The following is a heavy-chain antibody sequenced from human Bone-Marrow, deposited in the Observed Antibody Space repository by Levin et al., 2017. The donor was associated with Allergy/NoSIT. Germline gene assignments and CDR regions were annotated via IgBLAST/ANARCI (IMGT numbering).Heavy chain of an antibody. D-gene: IGHD2-15*01. V-gene: IGHV1-69*06. Sequence: KISCKASGGTFSTHGIAWVRQAPGQGLEWMGGIIPVLGTANYEQKFQGRVTITADSSTRTVYMELTSLRSEDSAVYYCARVFHYYCEVERNCYHLDVWGQGTTVTVSS. CDR2: IIPVLGTA. CDR3: ARVFHYYCEVERNCYHLDV. J-gene: IGHJ6*02. CDR1: GGTFSTHG.